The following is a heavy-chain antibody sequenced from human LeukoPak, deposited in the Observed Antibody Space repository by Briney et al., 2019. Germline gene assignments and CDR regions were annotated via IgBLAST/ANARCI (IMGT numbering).Heavy chain of an antibody. CDR3: ARDSDILTGPNWFDP. Sequence: SETLSLTCTVSGGSISSYYWSWIRQPAGRGLEWIGRIYTSGSTNYNPSLKSRVTMSVDTSKNQFSLKLSSVTAADTAVYYCARDSDILTGPNWFDPWGQGTLVTVSS. V-gene: IGHV4-4*07. J-gene: IGHJ5*02. CDR1: GGSISSYY. D-gene: IGHD3-9*01. CDR2: IYTSGST.